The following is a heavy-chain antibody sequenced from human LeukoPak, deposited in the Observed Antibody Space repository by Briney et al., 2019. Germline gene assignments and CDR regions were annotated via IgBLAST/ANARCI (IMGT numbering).Heavy chain of an antibody. D-gene: IGHD3-10*01. CDR2: INRSGST. Sequence: SETLSLTCAVYGGSFSGYYWSWIRQPPGKGLEWIGEINRSGSTNYNPSLKSRVTISVDTSKNQFSLKLSSVTAADTAVYYCARGGATMVRGVHGYWGQGTLVTVSS. J-gene: IGHJ4*02. CDR1: GGSFSGYY. CDR3: ARGGATMVRGVHGY. V-gene: IGHV4-34*01.